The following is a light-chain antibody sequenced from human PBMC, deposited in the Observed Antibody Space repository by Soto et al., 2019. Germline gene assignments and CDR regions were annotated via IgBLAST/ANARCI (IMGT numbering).Light chain of an antibody. V-gene: IGKV1-9*01. CDR2: AAS. CDR1: QSIVTY. CDR3: QQYNSYWT. Sequence: DIQMTQSPSSLSASVVDRVTITCRASQSIVTYLNWYLQKPGKAPKLLIYAASNLQSGVPSRFSGSGSGTEFTLTISSLQPDDFATYYCQQYNSYWTFGQGTKVDIK. J-gene: IGKJ1*01.